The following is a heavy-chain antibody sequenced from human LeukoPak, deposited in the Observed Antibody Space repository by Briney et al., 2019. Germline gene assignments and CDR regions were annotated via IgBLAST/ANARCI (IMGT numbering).Heavy chain of an antibody. CDR2: IHPRDSDT. CDR1: GYIFTNYW. J-gene: IGHJ4*02. CDR3: TRRQYSGYDFDF. V-gene: IGHV5-51*01. D-gene: IGHD5-12*01. Sequence: GESLKISCKASGYIFTNYWIGWVRQMPGKGLEWMGIIHPRDSDTRYSPSFQGQVTVSADKSISTAYLQWNTLEASDTAMYYCTRRQYSGYDFDFWGQGTLVTVSS.